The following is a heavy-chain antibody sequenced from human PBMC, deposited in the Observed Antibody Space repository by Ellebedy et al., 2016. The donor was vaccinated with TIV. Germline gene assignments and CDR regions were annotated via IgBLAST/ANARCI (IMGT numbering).Heavy chain of an antibody. CDR1: GGSISSSNW. J-gene: IGHJ4*02. CDR2: IYHSGST. V-gene: IGHV4-4*02. CDR3: ARSPSRQYRPTIYDY. D-gene: IGHD3-3*01. Sequence: MPSETLSLTCAVSGGSISSSNWWSWVRQPPGKGLEWIGEIYHSGSTNYNPSLKSRVTISVDKSKNQFSLKLSSVTAADTAVYYCARSPSRQYRPTIYDYWGQGTLVTVSS.